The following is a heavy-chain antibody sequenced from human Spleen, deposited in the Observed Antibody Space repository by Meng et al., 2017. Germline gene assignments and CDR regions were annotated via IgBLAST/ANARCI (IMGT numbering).Heavy chain of an antibody. CDR2: IIHGGSP. V-gene: IGHV4-34*12. CDR3: ARRPTGIDY. Sequence: QVQLQRWGAGCVKTSETPSLTVAVNGGSLSGAYWNWIRQPPGKGLEWIGEIIHGGSPSYNPSLKSRVTISIDTSKNQLSLMLSSVTAADTAVYYCARRPTGIDYWGQGTLVTVSS. CDR1: GGSLSGAY. D-gene: IGHD2-8*02. J-gene: IGHJ4*02.